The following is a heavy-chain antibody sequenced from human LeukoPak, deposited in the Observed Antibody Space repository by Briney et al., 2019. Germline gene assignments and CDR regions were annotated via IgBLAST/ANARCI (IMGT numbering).Heavy chain of an antibody. V-gene: IGHV4-31*03. CDR3: ARGGGDFWSGSPIFDY. Sequence: PSQTLSLTCTVSGGSISSGGYYWSWIRQHPGKGLEWIGYIYYSGSTYYNPSLKSRVTISVDTSKNQFSLKLSSVTAADTAVYYCARGGGDFWSGSPIFDYWGQGTLVTVSS. CDR1: GGSISSGGYY. J-gene: IGHJ4*02. D-gene: IGHD3-3*01. CDR2: IYYSGST.